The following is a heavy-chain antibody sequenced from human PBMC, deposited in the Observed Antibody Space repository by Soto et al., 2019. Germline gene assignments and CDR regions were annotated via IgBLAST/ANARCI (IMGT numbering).Heavy chain of an antibody. D-gene: IGHD6-13*01. CDR1: GYSFINFD. CDR3: ARMASAGTLNWFDP. Sequence: GASVKGSCKASGYSFINFDISWVRQAAGQGPEWLGWMNPGSGKTGYTSKFQGRVAMTRDASTATSHLDLTSLTSDDTAVYYCARMASAGTLNWFDPWGPGTLVTVSS. V-gene: IGHV1-8*02. J-gene: IGHJ5*02. CDR2: MNPGSGKT.